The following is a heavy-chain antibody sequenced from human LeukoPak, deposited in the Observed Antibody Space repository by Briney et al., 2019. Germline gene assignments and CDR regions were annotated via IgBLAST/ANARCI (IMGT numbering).Heavy chain of an antibody. Sequence: PGGSLRLSCAASGFTFTTYWMTWVGQAPGKGLDWVANINQDGTEKHYVDSVKGRFTISRDNAKTSLYLQMNCLRAEDTAVYYCARDLSGVTGYTYGRGIDYWGQGTLVTVSS. D-gene: IGHD5-18*01. CDR1: GFTFTTYW. CDR2: INQDGTEK. J-gene: IGHJ4*02. CDR3: ARDLSGVTGYTYGRGIDY. V-gene: IGHV3-7*01.